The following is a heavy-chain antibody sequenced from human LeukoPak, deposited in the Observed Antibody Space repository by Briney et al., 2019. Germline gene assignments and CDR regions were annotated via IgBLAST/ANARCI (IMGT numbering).Heavy chain of an antibody. CDR2: MYYSGST. CDR3: AREAMMGHTTLDY. Sequence: PSETLSLTCTVSGGSISSYYWSWLRQPPGKGLEWIGYMYYSGSTNYNPSLKSRVTISVDTSKNQFSLKLSSVTAADTAVYYCAREAMMGHTTLDYWGPGTLVTVSS. D-gene: IGHD3-22*01. V-gene: IGHV4-59*01. CDR1: GGSISSYY. J-gene: IGHJ4*02.